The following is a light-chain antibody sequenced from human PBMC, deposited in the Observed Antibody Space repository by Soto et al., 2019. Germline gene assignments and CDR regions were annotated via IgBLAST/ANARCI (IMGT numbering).Light chain of an antibody. CDR1: SSNIGAGYD. V-gene: IGLV1-40*01. CDR2: GNS. Sequence: QSVLKQPPSVSGAPGQRVTISCTGSSSNIGAGYDVHWYQQLPGTAPKLLIYGNSNRPSGVPDRFSGSKSGTSASLAITGLQAEDEADYYCQSYDSSLSGPYVFGTGTKVTVL. J-gene: IGLJ1*01. CDR3: QSYDSSLSGPYV.